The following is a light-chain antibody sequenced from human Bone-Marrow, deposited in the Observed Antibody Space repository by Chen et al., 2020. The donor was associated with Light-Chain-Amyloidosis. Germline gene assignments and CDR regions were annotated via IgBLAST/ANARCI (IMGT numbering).Light chain of an antibody. CDR1: QRVSTN. CDR2: GVS. Sequence: EIVMTQSPATLSVSPGERVTLSCRASQRVSTNLAWFQQKPGQTPRLLIYGVSTRLTGIPARLSGSGSGTEFNLTIRSLQSEDLAVYYCQQYNNWARTFGQGTKVEVQ. J-gene: IGKJ1*01. V-gene: IGKV3-15*01. CDR3: QQYNNWART.